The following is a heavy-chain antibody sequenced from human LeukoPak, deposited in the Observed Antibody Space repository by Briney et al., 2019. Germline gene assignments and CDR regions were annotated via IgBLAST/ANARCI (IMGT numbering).Heavy chain of an antibody. CDR3: ARQAVGTSEGYAFDI. D-gene: IGHD4-23*01. CDR1: GYSFNSYW. Sequence: GESLKISCKASGYSFNSYWIGWVRQMPGKGLEWMGIVYPGDSDTRYSPSLQGQVTISADDSISTANLQWSSLKASDTAMYYCARQAVGTSEGYAFDIWGQGTMVTVSS. CDR2: VYPGDSDT. J-gene: IGHJ3*02. V-gene: IGHV5-51*01.